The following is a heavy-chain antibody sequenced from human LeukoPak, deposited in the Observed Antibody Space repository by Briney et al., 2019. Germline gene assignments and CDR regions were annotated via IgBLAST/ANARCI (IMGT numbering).Heavy chain of an antibody. CDR2: INPNSGGT. CDR1: GYTFTGYY. D-gene: IGHD3-22*01. Sequence: ASVKVSCKASGYTFTGYYIHWGRQAPGQGLEWMGWINPNSGGTNYAQKFQGRVTMTRDTSISTAYMELRRLRSDDRAVYYCARGPPTIVVVITTGDFDSWGQGTLVTVSS. CDR3: ARGPPTIVVVITTGDFDS. J-gene: IGHJ4*02. V-gene: IGHV1-2*02.